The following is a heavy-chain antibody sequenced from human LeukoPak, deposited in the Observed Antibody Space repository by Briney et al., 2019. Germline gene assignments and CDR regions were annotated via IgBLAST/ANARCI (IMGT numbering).Heavy chain of an antibody. D-gene: IGHD4-17*01. J-gene: IGHJ5*02. V-gene: IGHV3-30*18. CDR3: AKEEVTTVTTGFDP. CDR2: ISYDGSNK. Sequence: GGSLRLSCAASGFTLSSYGMHWVRQAPGKGLEWVAVISYDGSNKYYADSVKGRFTISRDNSKNTLYLQMNSLRAEDTAVYYCAKEEVTTVTTGFDPWGQGTLVTVSS. CDR1: GFTLSSYG.